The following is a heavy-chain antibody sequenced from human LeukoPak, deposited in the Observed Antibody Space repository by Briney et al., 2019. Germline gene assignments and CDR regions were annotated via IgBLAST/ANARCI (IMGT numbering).Heavy chain of an antibody. V-gene: IGHV3-15*01. D-gene: IGHD3-10*01. CDR2: IMSKTDGGTT. J-gene: IGHJ3*01. CDR3: TTASVTMVRGVINPDAFDV. Sequence: GGSLRLSCAASGFTFSNAWMSWVRQAPGKGLEWVGRIMSKTDGGTTAYAAPVKGRFTISRDGSKNTLYLQMKGLETEDTAVYYCTTASVTMVRGVINPDAFDVWGLGTMVIVSS. CDR1: GFTFSNAW.